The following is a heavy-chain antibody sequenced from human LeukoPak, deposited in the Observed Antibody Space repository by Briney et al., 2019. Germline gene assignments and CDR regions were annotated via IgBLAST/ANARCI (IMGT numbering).Heavy chain of an antibody. V-gene: IGHV3-23*01. D-gene: IGHD6-19*01. J-gene: IGHJ4*02. CDR1: GFTFSSYA. Sequence: GGSLRLSCAAYGFTFSSYAMSWVRQAPGKGLEWVSAISGGGGSSYFADSVKGRFTISRDNSKNTLYLQMNSLRAEDTAVYYCAKDRGHSTGWYTEYWGQGTLVTVSS. CDR2: ISGGGGSS. CDR3: AKDRGHSTGWYTEY.